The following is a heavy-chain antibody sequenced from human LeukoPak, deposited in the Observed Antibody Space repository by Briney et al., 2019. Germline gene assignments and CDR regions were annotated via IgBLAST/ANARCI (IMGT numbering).Heavy chain of an antibody. CDR1: GFTFSSYA. CDR3: AKDMKPYDFWSGSRGFDS. D-gene: IGHD3-3*01. V-gene: IGHV3-23*01. Sequence: GGSLRLSCAASGFTFSSYAMSWVRQAPGKGLDWVSAISGRGGSTYYADSVKGRFTISRDNSKTTLYMQMNSLRAEDTGVYYCAKDMKPYDFWSGSRGFDSWGQGPLVTVSS. J-gene: IGHJ5*01. CDR2: ISGRGGST.